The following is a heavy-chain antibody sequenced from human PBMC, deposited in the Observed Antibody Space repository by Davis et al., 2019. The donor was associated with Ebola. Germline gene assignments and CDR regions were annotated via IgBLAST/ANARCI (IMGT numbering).Heavy chain of an antibody. V-gene: IGHV1-69*05. D-gene: IGHD3-22*01. CDR1: GGTFSSYA. CDR2: IIPIFGTA. J-gene: IGHJ4*02. CDR3: AKNYYDTSGYEYYFDY. Sequence: SVKVSCKASGGTFSSYAISWVRQAPGQGLEWMGGIIPIFGTANYAQKFQGRVTMTRDTSISTAYMELNRLRSDDTAVYYCAKNYYDTSGYEYYFDYWGQGTLVTVSS.